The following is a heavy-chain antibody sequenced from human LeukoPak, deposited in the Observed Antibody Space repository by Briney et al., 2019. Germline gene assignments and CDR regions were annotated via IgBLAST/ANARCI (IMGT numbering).Heavy chain of an antibody. CDR2: IGGSGGRT. Sequence: GGSLRLSCAASGFTFSDYYMSWIRQAPGKGLEWVSSIGGSGGRTYYADSVTGRFTISRDNSKNTVYLQMNSLRAADTAVYYCAKGRIAVALYYGMDVWGQGTTVTVFS. CDR1: GFTFSDYY. V-gene: IGHV3-23*01. D-gene: IGHD6-19*01. J-gene: IGHJ6*02. CDR3: AKGRIAVALYYGMDV.